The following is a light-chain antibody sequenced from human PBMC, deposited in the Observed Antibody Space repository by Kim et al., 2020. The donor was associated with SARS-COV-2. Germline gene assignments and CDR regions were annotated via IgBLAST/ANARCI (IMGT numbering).Light chain of an antibody. V-gene: IGLV2-14*01. Sequence: QSITISCTGISSDIDDYNYVSWYQQHPGKAPKLMIYEVTKRPSGVSYRFSGSKSGNTASLTISGLQAEDEADYYCSSYTSSSGLMVFGGGTQLTVL. CDR2: EVT. J-gene: IGLJ3*02. CDR3: SSYTSSSGLMV. CDR1: SSDIDDYNY.